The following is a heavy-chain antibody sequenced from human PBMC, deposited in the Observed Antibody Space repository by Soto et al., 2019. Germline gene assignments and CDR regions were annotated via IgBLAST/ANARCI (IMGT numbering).Heavy chain of an antibody. J-gene: IGHJ6*02. D-gene: IGHD1-26*01. CDR1: VYSFTSYW. CDR3: ARRSRATRGMDV. CDR2: IYPGDSDT. Sequence: GESLKSSCTGSVYSFTSYWIGCVRPLPGKGLEWMGIIYPGDSDTRYSPSFQGQVTISADKSISTAYLQWSSLKASDTAMYYCARRSRATRGMDVWGQGTTVTVSS. V-gene: IGHV5-51*01.